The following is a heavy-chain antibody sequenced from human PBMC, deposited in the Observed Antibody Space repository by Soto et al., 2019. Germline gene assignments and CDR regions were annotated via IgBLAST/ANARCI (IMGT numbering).Heavy chain of an antibody. D-gene: IGHD3-22*01. CDR3: ARERGYYYDSSGYYYVFWFDP. V-gene: IGHV1-18*01. Sequence: ASVKVSCKASGYTFTSYGISWVRQAPGQGLEWMGWISAYNGNTNYAQKLQGRVTMTTDTSTSTAYMELRSLRSDDTAVYYCARERGYYYDSSGYYYVFWFDPWGQGTLVTVSS. CDR2: ISAYNGNT. CDR1: GYTFTSYG. J-gene: IGHJ5*02.